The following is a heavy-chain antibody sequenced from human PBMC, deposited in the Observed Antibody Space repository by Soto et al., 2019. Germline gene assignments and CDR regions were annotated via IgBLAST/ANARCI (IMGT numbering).Heavy chain of an antibody. CDR3: ARVMTTFGVVSKGPDH. V-gene: IGHV1-18*04. D-gene: IGHD3-3*01. CDR2: ISTYNGNT. J-gene: IGHJ4*02. Sequence: ASVKVSCKASGYPFTTYGITWVRQAPGQGLEWMGWISTYNGNTNYAQSLQGRVTMTRETSSTTAYMELRSLRSDDTAVYYCARVMTTFGVVSKGPDHWGQGTLVTVAA. CDR1: GYPFTTYG.